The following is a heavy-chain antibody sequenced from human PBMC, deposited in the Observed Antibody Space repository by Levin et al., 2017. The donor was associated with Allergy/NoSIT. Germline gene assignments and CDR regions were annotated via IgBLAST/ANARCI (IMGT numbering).Heavy chain of an antibody. D-gene: IGHD2-15*01. CDR1: GGSISSYY. J-gene: IGHJ4*02. Sequence: TSSETLSLTCTVSGGSISSYYWSWIRQPPGKGLEWIGYIYYSGSTNYNPSLKSRVTISVDTSKNQFSLKLSSVTAADTAVYYCARVRGMGYFDYWGQGTLVTVSS. CDR3: ARVRGMGYFDY. CDR2: IYYSGST. V-gene: IGHV4-59*01.